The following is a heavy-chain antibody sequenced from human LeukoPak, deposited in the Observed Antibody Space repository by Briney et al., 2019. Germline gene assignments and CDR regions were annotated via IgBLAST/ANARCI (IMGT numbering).Heavy chain of an antibody. Sequence: SGPALVKPTQPLTLTCTFSGFSLSTPEMCVTWIRQPPGQALEWLARIDWDDDKFYSPSLRTRLTISKDTPKNQVVLRMTNMDPVDTGTYYCARMTPDSPSFDYWGQGALITVSS. J-gene: IGHJ4*02. CDR2: IDWDDDK. V-gene: IGHV2-70*17. D-gene: IGHD2-15*01. CDR3: ARMTPDSPSFDY. CDR1: GFSLSTPEMC.